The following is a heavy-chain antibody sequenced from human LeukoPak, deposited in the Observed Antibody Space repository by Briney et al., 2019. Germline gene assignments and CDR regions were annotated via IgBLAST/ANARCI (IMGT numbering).Heavy chain of an antibody. CDR2: ISATGDST. Sequence: GGSLRLSCAASGFTFSIYAMGWVRQAPGEGLEWISTISATGDSTYYADSVKGRLTISRDNSKSTLYLQMSSVRADDTAVYYCVKGGWGTVLDYWGQGTLVTVSS. J-gene: IGHJ4*02. V-gene: IGHV3-23*01. CDR1: GFTFSIYA. D-gene: IGHD3-10*01. CDR3: VKGGWGTVLDY.